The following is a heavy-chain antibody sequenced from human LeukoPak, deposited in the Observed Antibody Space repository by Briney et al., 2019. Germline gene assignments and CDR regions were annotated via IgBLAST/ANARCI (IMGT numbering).Heavy chain of an antibody. V-gene: IGHV4-31*03. Sequence: SETLSLTCTVSGSSINNGYYWSWIRQHPGKGLEWIGYIYYSGSTYYNPSLKSRVTISVDTSKNQFSLKLSSVTAADTAVYYCARVDYGDLGYFDYWGQGTLVTVSS. J-gene: IGHJ4*02. D-gene: IGHD4-17*01. CDR2: IYYSGST. CDR1: GSSINNGYY. CDR3: ARVDYGDLGYFDY.